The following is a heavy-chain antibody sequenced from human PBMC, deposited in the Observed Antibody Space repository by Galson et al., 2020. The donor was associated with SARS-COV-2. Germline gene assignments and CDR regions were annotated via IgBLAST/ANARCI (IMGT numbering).Heavy chain of an antibody. CDR3: ARAHYDSSGYGGFDY. D-gene: IGHD3-22*01. Sequence: SETLSLTCTVSGGSISSGGYYWSWIRQHPGKGLEWIGYIYYSGSTYYNPSLKSRVTISVDTSKNQFSLKLSSVTAADTAVYYCARAHYDSSGYGGFDYWGQGTLVTVSS. V-gene: IGHV4-31*03. J-gene: IGHJ4*02. CDR1: GGSISSGGYY. CDR2: IYYSGST.